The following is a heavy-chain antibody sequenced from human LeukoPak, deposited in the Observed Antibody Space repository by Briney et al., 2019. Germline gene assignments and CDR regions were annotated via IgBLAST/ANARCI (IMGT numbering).Heavy chain of an antibody. CDR2: VYSTGGT. CDR1: GDSMTKNY. V-gene: IGHV4-4*07. J-gene: IGHJ4*02. D-gene: IGHD4-17*01. Sequence: PSETLSLTCTVSGDSMTKNYWNWIRQPAGEGLEWIGRVYSTGGTNYNPSLKSRVTISVDNSKSQFSLKLSSMTAADTAVYYCARSIYGDYYFDYWGLGILVTVSS. CDR3: ARSIYGDYYFDY.